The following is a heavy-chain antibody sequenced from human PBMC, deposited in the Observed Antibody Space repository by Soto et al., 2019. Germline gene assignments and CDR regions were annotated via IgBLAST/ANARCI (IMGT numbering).Heavy chain of an antibody. J-gene: IGHJ4*02. V-gene: IGHV6-1*01. CDR2: TYYRSKWTN. Sequence: STCGSWYWIRQSPSRGLEWLGRTYYRSKWTNDYAVSVRSRITINPDTSKNQFSLQLSSVTPEDTAMYYCVRGYSSSFDYWGQGTLVTVSS. D-gene: IGHD2-15*01. CDR1: STCGS. CDR3: VRGYSSSFDY.